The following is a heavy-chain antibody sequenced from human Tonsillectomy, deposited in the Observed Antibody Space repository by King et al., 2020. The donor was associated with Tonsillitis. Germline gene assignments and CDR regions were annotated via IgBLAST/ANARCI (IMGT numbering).Heavy chain of an antibody. CDR2: INPNSGGT. CDR3: ARDLNWNFEELDS. Sequence: QLVQSGAEVKKPGASVKVSCKASGYTFTAYFIHWVRQAPGQGLEWMGWINPNSGGTSFAQKFEGRVTMTRDTSISTAYMELSSLRSDDTAVYFCARDLNWNFEELDSWGQGTLVTVSS. V-gene: IGHV1-2*02. J-gene: IGHJ4*02. D-gene: IGHD1-7*01. CDR1: GYTFTAYF.